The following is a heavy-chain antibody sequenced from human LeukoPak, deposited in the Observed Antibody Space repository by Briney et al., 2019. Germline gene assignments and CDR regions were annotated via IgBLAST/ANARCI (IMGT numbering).Heavy chain of an antibody. CDR3: ARVAASGTVRYYFDY. V-gene: IGHV1-69*13. CDR2: IIPIFGTA. J-gene: IGHJ4*02. Sequence: ASVKVSCKASGGTFSSYAINWVRQAPGQGLEWMGGIIPIFGTANFAQKFQGRLTITADESTNTAYMELTSLRSDDTAVYYCARVAASGTVRYYFDYWGQGTLVTVSS. CDR1: GGTFSSYA. D-gene: IGHD6-13*01.